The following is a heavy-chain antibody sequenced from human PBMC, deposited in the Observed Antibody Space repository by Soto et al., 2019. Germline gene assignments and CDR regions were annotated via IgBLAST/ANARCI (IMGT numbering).Heavy chain of an antibody. V-gene: IGHV1-46*01. J-gene: IGHJ3*02. Sequence: QVELVQSGAEVKKPGASVKVSCKAAGYTFTSYYMHWVRQAPGQGLEWMGFINPSGGITTYAQKFPARVTMTSDTSTSTVYMELRTLKSEDTAVYYCARRSIFTWSDAFDIWGQGTMVTVSA. CDR2: INPSGGIT. CDR1: GYTFTSYY. D-gene: IGHD3-3*01. CDR3: ARRSIFTWSDAFDI.